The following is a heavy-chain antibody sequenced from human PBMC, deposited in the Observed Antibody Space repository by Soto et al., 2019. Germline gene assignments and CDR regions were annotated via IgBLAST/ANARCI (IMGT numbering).Heavy chain of an antibody. CDR2: INNYNGNT. CDR1: GYTFTTYG. J-gene: IGHJ4*02. CDR3: SKDAVSGDYSRQLDH. Sequence: QVQLVQSGPEVKKPGASVKVSCKASGYTFTTYGISWVRQAPGQGLEWMGWINNYNGNTAYAQRFQGRFTVTTDPYTSTAYMELTNLRSDDTAVYYSSKDAVSGDYSRQLDHWGQGTLVAGSS. V-gene: IGHV1-18*01. D-gene: IGHD4-4*01.